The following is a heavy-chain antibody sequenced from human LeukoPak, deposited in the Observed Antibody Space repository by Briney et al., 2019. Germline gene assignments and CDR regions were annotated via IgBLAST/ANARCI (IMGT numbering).Heavy chain of an antibody. J-gene: IGHJ4*02. D-gene: IGHD4-17*01. CDR3: ARDPYGDYWIDY. CDR1: GYTFTSYY. V-gene: IGHV1-46*01. CDR2: INPNDDST. Sequence: ASVKVSCKASGYTFTSYYMHWVRQAPGQGPEWMGIINPNDDSTTYAQKFQGRVTMTRDMWTSTVYMEVSSLRSEDTAVYYCARDPYGDYWIDYWGQGTLVTVSS.